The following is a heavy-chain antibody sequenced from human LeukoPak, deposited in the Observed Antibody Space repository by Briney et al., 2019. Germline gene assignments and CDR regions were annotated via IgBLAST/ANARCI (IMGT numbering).Heavy chain of an antibody. V-gene: IGHV4-4*07. CDR2: IYTSGST. J-gene: IGHJ5*02. Sequence: SETLSLTCTVSGGSISSYYWSWIRQPAGKGLEWIGRIYTSGSTNYNPSPKSRVTMSVDTSKNQFSLKLSSVTAADTAVYYCARFWQQVGREWFAPWGQGTLVTVSS. CDR3: ARFWQQVGREWFAP. CDR1: GGSISSYY. D-gene: IGHD6-13*01.